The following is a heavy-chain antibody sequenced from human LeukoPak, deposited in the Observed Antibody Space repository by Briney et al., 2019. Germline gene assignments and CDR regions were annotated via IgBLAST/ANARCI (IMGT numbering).Heavy chain of an antibody. CDR1: GGTFSSYA. D-gene: IGHD5-12*01. CDR2: IIPIFGTA. CDR3: ARGQVATIRGDDAFDI. J-gene: IGHJ3*02. V-gene: IGHV1-69*05. Sequence: ASVKVSCKASGGTFSSYAISWVRQAPGQGLEGMGGIIPIFGTANYAQKFQGRVTITRNTSISTAYMELSSLRSEDTAVYYCARGQVATIRGDDAFDIWGQGTMVTVSS.